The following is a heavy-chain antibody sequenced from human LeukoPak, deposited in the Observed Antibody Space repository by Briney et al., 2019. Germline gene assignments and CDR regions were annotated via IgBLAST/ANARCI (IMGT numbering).Heavy chain of an antibody. CDR2: INPNSGGT. CDR1: GYTFTGYY. V-gene: IGHV1-2*02. Sequence: ASVKVSCKAAGYTFTGYYMHWVRQAPGQGLEWMGWINPNSGGTNYAQKFQGRVTMTRDTSISTAYMELRRLTSDDTAVYYCARDPPIGGADVFDIWGQGTMVTVSS. CDR3: ARDPPIGGADVFDI. J-gene: IGHJ3*02. D-gene: IGHD3-10*01.